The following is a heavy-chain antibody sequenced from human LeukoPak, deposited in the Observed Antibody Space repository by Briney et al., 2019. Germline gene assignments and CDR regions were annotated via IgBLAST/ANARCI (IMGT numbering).Heavy chain of an antibody. J-gene: IGHJ4*02. CDR2: IGAYNGNT. V-gene: IGHV1-18*01. D-gene: IGHD1-26*01. CDR3: ARELEGADYFDY. Sequence: GASVKVSCKASGYTFTSYGISWVRQAPGQGLELMGWIGAYNGNTNYAQKLQGRVTMTTDTSTSTAYMELRSLRSDDTAVYYCARELEGADYFDYWGQGTLVTVSS. CDR1: GYTFTSYG.